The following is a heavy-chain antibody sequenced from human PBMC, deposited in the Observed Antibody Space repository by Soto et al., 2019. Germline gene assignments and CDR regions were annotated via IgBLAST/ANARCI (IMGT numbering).Heavy chain of an antibody. CDR2: ISYDGSNK. V-gene: IGHV3-30-3*01. CDR1: GFTFSSYA. J-gene: IGHJ4*02. D-gene: IGHD6-13*01. CDR3: ARDPPGGTYPSLLDY. Sequence: QVQLVESGGGVVQPGRSLRLSCAASGFTFSSYAMHWVRQAPGKGLEWVAVISYDGSNKYYADSVKDRFTISRDNSKNTLYLQMNSLRAEDTAVYYCARDPPGGTYPSLLDYWGQGTLVTVSS.